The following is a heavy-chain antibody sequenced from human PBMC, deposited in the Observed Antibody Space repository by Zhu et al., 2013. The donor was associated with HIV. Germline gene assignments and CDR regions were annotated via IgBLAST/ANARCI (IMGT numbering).Heavy chain of an antibody. Sequence: QVQLIHSGAEVKKPGASVKVSCKASGYAFTSYHIHWVRQAPGQGLEWMGIMKESGDGTIYAQKFQGRVTMTRDTSTSTAYMEVSALRPDDTAVYYCAREDPSTYYFDIWGQGSLVTVSS. CDR1: GYAFTSYH. D-gene: IGHD3-10*01. V-gene: IGHV1-46*01. J-gene: IGHJ5*02. CDR2: MKESGDGT. CDR3: AREDPSTYYFDI.